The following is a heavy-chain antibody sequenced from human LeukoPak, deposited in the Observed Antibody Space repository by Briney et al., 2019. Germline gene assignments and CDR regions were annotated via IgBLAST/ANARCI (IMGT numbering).Heavy chain of an antibody. CDR1: GGTFSSYA. CDR3: ASNGLWLNAFDI. J-gene: IGHJ3*02. Sequence: SVKVSCKASGGTFSSYAISWVRQAPGQGLEWMGGIIPIFGTANYAQKFQGGVTITTDESTSTAYMELSSLRSEDTAVYYCASNGLWLNAFDIWGQGTMVTVSS. D-gene: IGHD5-18*01. CDR2: IIPIFGTA. V-gene: IGHV1-69*05.